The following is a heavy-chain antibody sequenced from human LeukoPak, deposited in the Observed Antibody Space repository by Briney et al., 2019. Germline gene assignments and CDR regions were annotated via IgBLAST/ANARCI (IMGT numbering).Heavy chain of an antibody. D-gene: IGHD2-15*01. J-gene: IGHJ4*02. CDR3: ARAHIVVVVAAKGDYFDY. CDR1: GGTFSSYA. CDR2: IIPILGIA. V-gene: IGHV1-69*04. Sequence: GASVKVSCKASGGTFSSYAISWVRQAPGQGLEWMGRIIPILGIANYAQKFQGRVTITADKSTSTAYMELSSLRSEDTAVYYCARAHIVVVVAAKGDYFDYWGQGTLVTVSS.